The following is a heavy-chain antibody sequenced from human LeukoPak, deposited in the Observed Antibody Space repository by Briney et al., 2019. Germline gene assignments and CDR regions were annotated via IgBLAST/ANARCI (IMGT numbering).Heavy chain of an antibody. J-gene: IGHJ5*02. CDR2: IYTSGST. CDR1: GGSISSYY. CDR3: AVRKDEGRVSRGSDNWFDP. Sequence: SETLSLTCTVSGGSISSYYWSWIRQPAGNGLEWIGRIYTSGSTNYNPSLKSRVTMSVDTSKNQFSLKLSSVTAADTAVYYCAVRKDEGRVSRGSDNWFDPWGQGTLVIVSS. D-gene: IGHD3-10*01. V-gene: IGHV4-4*07.